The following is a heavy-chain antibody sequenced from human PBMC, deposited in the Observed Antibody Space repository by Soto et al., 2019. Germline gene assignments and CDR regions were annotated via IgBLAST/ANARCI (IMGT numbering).Heavy chain of an antibody. CDR3: ARDQEYCSGGSCYPVHWFDP. J-gene: IGHJ5*02. D-gene: IGHD2-15*01. V-gene: IGHV4-59*01. CDR1: GGSISSYY. CDR2: IYYSGST. Sequence: TSDTLCLTCTVSGGSISSYYWSWIRQPPGKGLEWIGYIYYSGSTNYNPSLKSRVTISVDTSKNQFSLKLSSVTAADTAVYYCARDQEYCSGGSCYPVHWFDPWGQGTLVTVS.